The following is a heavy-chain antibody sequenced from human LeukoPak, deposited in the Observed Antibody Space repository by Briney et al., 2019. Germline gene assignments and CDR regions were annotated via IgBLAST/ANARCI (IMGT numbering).Heavy chain of an antibody. J-gene: IGHJ6*03. CDR1: GGSITMYY. CDR2: VDHTGST. Sequence: SETLSLTCAVYGGSITMYYWTWIRQPPGKGLEWIGYVDHTGSTNFNPSLNGRVSISRDTTKNLFSLRLRSVTAADTAVYFCARGRVSSSTWYSTYYYYFYMDVWGKGTTVTVSS. D-gene: IGHD1-1*01. CDR3: ARGRVSSSTWYSTYYYYFYMDV. V-gene: IGHV4-59*01.